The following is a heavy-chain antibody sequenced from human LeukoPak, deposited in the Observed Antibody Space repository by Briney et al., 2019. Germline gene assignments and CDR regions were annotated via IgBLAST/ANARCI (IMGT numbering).Heavy chain of an antibody. D-gene: IGHD6-13*01. J-gene: IGHJ6*02. CDR3: ARRRIAAAGTNTYYYGMDV. Sequence: PSETLSLTCTVSGGSISSYYWSWIRQPPGKGLEWIGYIYYSGSTNYNPSLKSRVTISVDTSKNQFSLKLSSVTAADTAVYYCARRRIAAAGTNTYYYGMDVWRQGTTVTVSS. CDR1: GGSISSYY. CDR2: IYYSGST. V-gene: IGHV4-59*08.